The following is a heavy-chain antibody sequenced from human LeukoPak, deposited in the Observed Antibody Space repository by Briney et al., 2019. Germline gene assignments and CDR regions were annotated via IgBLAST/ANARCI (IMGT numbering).Heavy chain of an antibody. D-gene: IGHD3-10*01. CDR3: AKESRYYYGSGSFSSQFDY. Sequence: GGSLRLSCAASRFTFSGYAMSWVRQAQGKGLEWVSSISGAGSTYYADSVKGRFTSSRDNSKNTLYLQMNNLRAEDTAVYYCAKESRYYYGSGSFSSQFDYWGQGNLVTVSS. V-gene: IGHV3-23*01. CDR2: ISGAGST. J-gene: IGHJ4*02. CDR1: RFTFSGYA.